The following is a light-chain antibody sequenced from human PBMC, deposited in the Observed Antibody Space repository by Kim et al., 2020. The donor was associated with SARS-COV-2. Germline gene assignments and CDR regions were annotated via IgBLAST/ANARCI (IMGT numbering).Light chain of an antibody. V-gene: IGKV1-5*03. CDR1: QSINNW. J-gene: IGKJ1*01. CDR2: KAS. Sequence: SVGDRVTITCRASQSINNWLAWYQQKPGKAPKVLIYKASSLESGVPSRFSGSGSDTEFTLTISSLQPDDFATYYCQQYNSYSSRTFGQGTKVDIK. CDR3: QQYNSYSSRT.